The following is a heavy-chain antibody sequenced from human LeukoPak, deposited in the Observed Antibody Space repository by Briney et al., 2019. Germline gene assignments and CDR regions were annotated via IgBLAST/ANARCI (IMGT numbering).Heavy chain of an antibody. J-gene: IGHJ4*02. Sequence: GASVKVSCKASGYTFTSYYMHWVRQAPGQGLERMGIINPSGGSTSYAQKFQGRVTMTRDTSTSTVYMELSSLRSEDTAVYYCARDYGIAVAVDYWGQGTLVTVSS. CDR3: ARDYGIAVAVDY. D-gene: IGHD6-19*01. CDR2: INPSGGST. CDR1: GYTFTSYY. V-gene: IGHV1-46*01.